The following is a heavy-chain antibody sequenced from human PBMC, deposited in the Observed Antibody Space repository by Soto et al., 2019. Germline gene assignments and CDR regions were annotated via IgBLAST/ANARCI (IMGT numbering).Heavy chain of an antibody. CDR3: TRDSIVGATTHFDY. CDR1: EFTFGDYA. CDR2: IRSKAYGGTT. V-gene: IGHV3-49*04. J-gene: IGHJ4*02. Sequence: PGGSLRLSCTASEFTFGDYAMSWVRQAPGKGLEWVGFIRSKAYGGTTEYAASVKGRFTISRDDSKSIAYLQMNSLKTEDTAVYYCTRDSIVGATTHFDYWGQGTLVTVSS. D-gene: IGHD1-26*01.